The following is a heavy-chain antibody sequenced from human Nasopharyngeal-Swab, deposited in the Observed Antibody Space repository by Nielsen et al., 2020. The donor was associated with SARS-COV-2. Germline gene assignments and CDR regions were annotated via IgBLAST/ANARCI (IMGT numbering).Heavy chain of an antibody. CDR2: ISYDGSNK. J-gene: IGHJ6*02. D-gene: IGHD4-17*01. V-gene: IGHV3-30-3*01. Sequence: GGSLRLSCAASGFTFSSYAMHWVRQAPGKGLEWVAVISYDGSNKYYADSVKGRFTISRDNSKNTLYLQMNGLRAEDTAVYYCARSYYGDYYYGMDVWGQGTTVTVSS. CDR3: ARSYYGDYYYGMDV. CDR1: GFTFSSYA.